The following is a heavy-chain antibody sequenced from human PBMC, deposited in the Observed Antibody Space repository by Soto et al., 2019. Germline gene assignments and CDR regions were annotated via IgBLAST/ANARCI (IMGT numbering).Heavy chain of an antibody. Sequence: QVQLVQSGAEVKKPGSSVKVSCKAPGGTFSSYAISWVRQAPGQGLEWMGGIIPTFGTVNYAQKFQGRVTITADESTSTGYMELSSLRSEDTAVYYCARSQGGSSSLDIYYYYYYGMDVWGQGTTVTVSS. CDR1: GGTFSSYA. CDR2: IIPTFGTV. V-gene: IGHV1-69*01. CDR3: ARSQGGSSSLDIYYYYYYGMDV. D-gene: IGHD2-15*01. J-gene: IGHJ6*02.